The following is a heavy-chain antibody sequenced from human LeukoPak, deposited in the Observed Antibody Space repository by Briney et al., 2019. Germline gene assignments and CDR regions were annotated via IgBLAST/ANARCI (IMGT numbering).Heavy chain of an antibody. CDR3: ATVASGGHYHYMDV. D-gene: IGHD3-10*01. CDR2: ISGSGGST. CDR1: GFTFSSYA. Sequence: GGSLRLSCAASGFTFSSYAMSWVRQAPGKGLEWVSAISGSGGSTYYADSVRGRFTISRDNSKNTLYLQMGSLRAEDTAVYYCATVASGGHYHYMDVWGRGTTVTVSS. V-gene: IGHV3-23*01. J-gene: IGHJ6*03.